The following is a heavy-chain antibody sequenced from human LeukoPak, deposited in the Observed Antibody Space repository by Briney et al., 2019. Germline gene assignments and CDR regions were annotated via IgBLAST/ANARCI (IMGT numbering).Heavy chain of an antibody. CDR3: ARGRSNRIAAAGTETGNYFDY. Sequence: PSETLSLTCAVYGGSFSGYYWSWIRQPPGKGLEWIREINHSGSTNYNPSLKSRVTISVDTSKNQFSLKLSSVTAADTAVYYCARGRSNRIAAAGTETGNYFDYWGQGTLVTVSS. J-gene: IGHJ4*02. D-gene: IGHD6-13*01. CDR2: INHSGST. V-gene: IGHV4-34*01. CDR1: GGSFSGYY.